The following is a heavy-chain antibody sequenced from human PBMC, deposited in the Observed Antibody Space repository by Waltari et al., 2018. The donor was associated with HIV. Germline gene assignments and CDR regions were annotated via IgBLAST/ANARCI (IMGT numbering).Heavy chain of an antibody. CDR2: IYYSGST. V-gene: IGHV4-30-4*08. Sequence: QVELQESGPGLVKPSQTLSLSCTVSGASISSDDHSWNWIRQPPGKGLEWIGSIYYSGSTYYNPSLKSRVTISIDKSKNQFSLKLTSVTAADTAVYFCAREVMVVVVPAAIYWFDPWGQGTLVTVSS. CDR1: GASISSDDHS. CDR3: AREVMVVVVPAAIYWFDP. J-gene: IGHJ5*02. D-gene: IGHD2-2*02.